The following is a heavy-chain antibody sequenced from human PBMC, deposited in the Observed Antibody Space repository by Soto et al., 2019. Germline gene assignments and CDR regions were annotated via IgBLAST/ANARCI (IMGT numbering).Heavy chain of an antibody. D-gene: IGHD3-22*01. CDR1: GGSISSYY. CDR2: IYYSGST. CDR3: ARATYYYDSSVQNDAFDI. V-gene: IGHV4-59*12. J-gene: IGHJ3*02. Sequence: SETLSLTCTVSGGSISSYYWSWIRQPPGKGLEWIGYIYYSGSTNYNPSLKSRVTISVDTSKNQFSLKLSSVTAADTAVYYCARATYYYDSSVQNDAFDIWGQGTMVTVSS.